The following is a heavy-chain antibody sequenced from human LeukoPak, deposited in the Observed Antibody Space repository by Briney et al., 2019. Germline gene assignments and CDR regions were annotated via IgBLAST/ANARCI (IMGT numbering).Heavy chain of an antibody. Sequence: SETLSLTCTVSGGSISSYYWSWIRQPPGKGLEWIGYIYYSGSTNYNPSLKSRVTMSVDTSKNQFSLKLSSVTAADTAVYYCAGVYYYDSSGYYYFDYWGQGTLVTVSS. V-gene: IGHV4-59*12. D-gene: IGHD3-22*01. J-gene: IGHJ4*02. CDR1: GGSISSYY. CDR3: AGVYYYDSSGYYYFDY. CDR2: IYYSGST.